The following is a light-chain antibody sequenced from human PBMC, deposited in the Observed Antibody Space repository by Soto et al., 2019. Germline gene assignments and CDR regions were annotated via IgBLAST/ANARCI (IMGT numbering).Light chain of an antibody. CDR3: QQYGGSPWT. CDR2: GSS. J-gene: IGKJ1*01. Sequence: EIVLTQSPGTLSVSPGEGATLSCRASQRISISYLAWYQQKPGQAPRLLIYGSSTRATGIPDRFSGSGSETDCTLTISRLEPEDFAVYYCQQYGGSPWTFGQGTKVEIK. V-gene: IGKV3-20*01. CDR1: QRISISY.